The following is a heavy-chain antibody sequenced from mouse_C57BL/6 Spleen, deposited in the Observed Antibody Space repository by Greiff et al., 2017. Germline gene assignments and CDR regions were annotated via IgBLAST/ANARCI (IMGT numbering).Heavy chain of an antibody. CDR1: GYTFTSYW. V-gene: IGHV1-59*01. Sequence: QVQLQQPGAELVRPGTSVKLSCKASGYTFTSYWMHWVKQRPGQGLEWIGVIDPSDSYTNYNQKFKGKATLTVDTSSSTAYMQLSSLTSEDSAVYYCARSNGKTYYFDYWGQGTTLTVSS. J-gene: IGHJ2*01. CDR2: IDPSDSYT. CDR3: ARSNGKTYYFDY. D-gene: IGHD2-1*01.